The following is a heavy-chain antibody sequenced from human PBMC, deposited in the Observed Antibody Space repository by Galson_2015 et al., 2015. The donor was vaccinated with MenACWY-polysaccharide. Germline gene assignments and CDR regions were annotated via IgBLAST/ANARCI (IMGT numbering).Heavy chain of an antibody. V-gene: IGHV1-46*01. CDR3: ARAAAGPKYYYYGMDV. D-gene: IGHD6-13*01. J-gene: IGHJ6*02. CDR2: INPSGGTT. Sequence: SVKVSFKASGYTFTSHYLHWVRQAPGQGLEWMGIINPSGGTTSYAQKFQGRVTLTRDTSTSTVYMELSSLRSEDTAVYYCARAAAGPKYYYYGMDVWGQGTTVTVSS. CDR1: GYTFTSHY.